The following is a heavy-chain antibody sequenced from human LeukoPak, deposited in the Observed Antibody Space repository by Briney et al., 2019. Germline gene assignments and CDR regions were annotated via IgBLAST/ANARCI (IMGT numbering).Heavy chain of an antibody. CDR3: ARSSRITMIVVVTKGGFDY. CDR2: INPSGGST. D-gene: IGHD3-22*01. CDR1: GYTFTSYY. Sequence: ASVKVSCKASGYTFTSYYIHWVRQAPGQGLEWMGIINPSGGSTSYAQKFQGRVTMTRDTSTSTVYMELSSLRSEDTAVYYCARSSRITMIVVVTKGGFDYWGQGTLVTVSS. J-gene: IGHJ4*02. V-gene: IGHV1-46*01.